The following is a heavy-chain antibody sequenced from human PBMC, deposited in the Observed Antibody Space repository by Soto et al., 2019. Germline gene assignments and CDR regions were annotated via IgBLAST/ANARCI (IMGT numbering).Heavy chain of an antibody. Sequence: GPMRLSCAVSGVTFGCYAVSLVRPAPGKGVEWVSAISGSGGSTYYADSVKGRFTISRDNSKNTLYLQMNSLRAEDTAVYYCAKGQAARHIYYYSYGMDVWGQGTTVTV. V-gene: IGHV3-23*01. CDR2: ISGSGGST. D-gene: IGHD6-6*01. CDR1: GVTFGCYA. CDR3: AKGQAARHIYYYSYGMDV. J-gene: IGHJ6*02.